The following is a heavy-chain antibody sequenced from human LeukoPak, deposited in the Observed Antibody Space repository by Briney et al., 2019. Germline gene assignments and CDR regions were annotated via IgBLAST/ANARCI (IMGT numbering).Heavy chain of an antibody. V-gene: IGHV3-30*18. CDR1: GFTFSNAW. CDR3: AKEVAARSLSV. Sequence: GGSLRLSCAASGFTFSNAWMNWVRQAPGKGREGVAVISYDGSNKYYADSVKGRFTISRDNSKNTLYLQMNSLRAEDTAVYYCAKEVAARSLSVWGQGTTVTVSS. J-gene: IGHJ6*02. D-gene: IGHD6-6*01. CDR2: ISYDGSNK.